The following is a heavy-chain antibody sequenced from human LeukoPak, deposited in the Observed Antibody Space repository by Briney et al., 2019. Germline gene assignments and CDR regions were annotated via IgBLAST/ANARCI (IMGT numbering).Heavy chain of an antibody. V-gene: IGHV1-18*01. CDR2: ISGYNGNT. D-gene: IGHD3-22*01. Sequence: ASVKVSCKASGGSFSSYGISWVRQAPGQGLEWMGWISGYNGNTNYAQKLQGRVTMTTDTSTSTAYMELRSLRSDDTAVYYCARDQGLKWFDPWGQGTLVTVSS. CDR3: ARDQGLKWFDP. CDR1: GGSFSSYG. J-gene: IGHJ5*02.